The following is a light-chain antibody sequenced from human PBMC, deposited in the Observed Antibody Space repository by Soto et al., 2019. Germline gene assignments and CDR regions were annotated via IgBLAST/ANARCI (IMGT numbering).Light chain of an antibody. J-gene: IGLJ2*01. CDR2: VNN. CDR3: QSYDSSLRAVV. V-gene: IGLV1-40*01. CDR1: RFNIGAGYD. Sequence: QPVLTQPPSVSGAPGQRVTISCTGSRFNIGAGYDVHWYQQLPGTAPKLLIYVNNNRPSGVPDRFSGSRSGTSASLAITGLQAEDEVDYYCQSYDSSLRAVVFGGGTKLTVL.